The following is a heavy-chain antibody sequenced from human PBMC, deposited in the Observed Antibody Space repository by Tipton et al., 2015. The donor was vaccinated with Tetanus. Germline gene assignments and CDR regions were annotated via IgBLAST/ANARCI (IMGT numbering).Heavy chain of an antibody. CDR3: AKDRHYYDSSGYYYYFDY. J-gene: IGHJ4*02. Sequence: SLRLSCAASGFSFSSYLMTWVRQAPGKGLELVASLKHDATEEYYVDSVKGRFAISRDNARNLLYLQMNGLRVEDTAVYYCAKDRHYYDSSGYYYYFDYWGQGTLVTVSS. CDR2: LKHDATEE. V-gene: IGHV3-7*01. CDR1: GFSFSSYL. D-gene: IGHD3-22*01.